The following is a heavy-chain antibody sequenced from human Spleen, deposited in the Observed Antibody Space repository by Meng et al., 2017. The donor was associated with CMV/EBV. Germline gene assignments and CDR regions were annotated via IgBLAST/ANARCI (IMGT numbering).Heavy chain of an antibody. J-gene: IGHJ4*02. V-gene: IGHV6-1*01. CDR2: TYYRSKWYN. D-gene: IGHD6-19*01. CDR1: GDSFPSNSAA. CDR3: ARSGSSGWIDY. Sequence: QVQLQQSCPGLVKPSQTLPLPCRNSGDSFPSNSAAWIWIRQSPSRGLEWLGRTYYRSKWYNGYAVSVKSRITINPDTSKNQFSLQLNSVTPEDTAMYYCARSGSSGWIDYWGQGTLVTVSS.